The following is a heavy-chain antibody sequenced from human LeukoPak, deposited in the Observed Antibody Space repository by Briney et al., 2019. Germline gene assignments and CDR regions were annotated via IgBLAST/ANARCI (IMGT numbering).Heavy chain of an antibody. CDR3: ARDRTGQQLISRKEYYYMDV. CDR1: GFTVSSNY. D-gene: IGHD4-11*01. CDR2: IYSGGST. Sequence: GGSLSLSCAASGFTVSSNYMSWVRQAPGKGLEWVSIIYSGGSTYYADSVKGRFTISRDNSKNTLYLQMNSLRAEDTAVYYCARDRTGQQLISRKEYYYMDVWGKGTTVTISS. J-gene: IGHJ6*03. V-gene: IGHV3-66*01.